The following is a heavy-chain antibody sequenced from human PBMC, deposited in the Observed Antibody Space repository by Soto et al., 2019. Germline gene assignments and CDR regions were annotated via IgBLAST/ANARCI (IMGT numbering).Heavy chain of an antibody. CDR2: INHSSTT. CDR1: GGSFSGYF. J-gene: IGHJ4*02. CDR3: ARGRRYFDY. Sequence: QVQLQQWGAGLLKPSETLSLTCAVYGGSFSGYFWTWVRQPPGKGLEWIGEINHSSTTNYNPSLKSLVTISVDTSENQFSLKLSSVTAADTAVYYCARGRRYFDYWGQGTLVNVSS. V-gene: IGHV4-34*01.